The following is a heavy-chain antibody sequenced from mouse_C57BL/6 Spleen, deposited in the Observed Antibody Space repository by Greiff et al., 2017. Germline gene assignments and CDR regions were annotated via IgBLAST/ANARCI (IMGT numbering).Heavy chain of an antibody. D-gene: IGHD1-1*01. Sequence: EVKLVESGGGLVQPGGSLSLSCAASGFTFTDYYMSWVRQPPGKALEWLGFIRNKANGYTTEYSASVKGRFTISRDNSQSILYLQMNALRAEDSATYYCASFYYGSYWYFDVWGTGTTVTVSS. CDR1: GFTFTDYY. CDR2: IRNKANGYTT. V-gene: IGHV7-3*01. J-gene: IGHJ1*03. CDR3: ASFYYGSYWYFDV.